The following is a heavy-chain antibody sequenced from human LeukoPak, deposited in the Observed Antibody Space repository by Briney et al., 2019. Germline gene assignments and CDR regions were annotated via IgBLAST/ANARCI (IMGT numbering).Heavy chain of an antibody. CDR3: ARDLGNDFWSGYNDAFDI. CDR2: IIPIFGTA. D-gene: IGHD3-3*01. CDR1: GGTFSSYA. J-gene: IGHJ3*02. Sequence: SVKVSCTASGGTFSSYAISWVRQAPGQGLEWMGGIIPIFGTANYAQKFQGRVTITTDESTSTAYMELSSLISEDTAVYYCARDLGNDFWSGYNDAFDIWGQGTMVTVSS. V-gene: IGHV1-69*05.